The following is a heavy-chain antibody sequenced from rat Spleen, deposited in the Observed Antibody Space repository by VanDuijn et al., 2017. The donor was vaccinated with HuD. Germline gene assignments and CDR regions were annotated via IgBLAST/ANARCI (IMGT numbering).Heavy chain of an antibody. J-gene: IGHJ2*01. CDR1: GFTFSNYG. V-gene: IGHV5-19*01. Sequence: EVQLVESGGGLVQPGSPLRLSCAASGFTFSNYGMHWIRQAPTKGLEWVASISPSGVSTYYRDSVKGRFTLSRDNAKSTLFLQMGSLRSEDTATYYCVKDRGEYNNLFDYWGQGVMVTVSS. CDR3: VKDRGEYNNLFDY. D-gene: IGHD1-10*01. CDR2: ISPSGVST.